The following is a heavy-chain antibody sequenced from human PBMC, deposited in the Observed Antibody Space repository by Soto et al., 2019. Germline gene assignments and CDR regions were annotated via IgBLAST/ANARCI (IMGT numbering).Heavy chain of an antibody. CDR1: GFSFRNYA. D-gene: IGHD3-10*01. Sequence: EVQLLESGGGLVQPGGSLRLSCAASGFSFRNYAMRWVRQAPGNGLERISTLTGSSSNINYPDSVKGRVAISRDNARKTQYLQMNSLTAEDTAVYYCANGRATYGLLTHDYWGEGTLVTVSS. V-gene: IGHV3-23*01. J-gene: IGHJ4*02. CDR2: LTGSSSNI. CDR3: ANGRATYGLLTHDY.